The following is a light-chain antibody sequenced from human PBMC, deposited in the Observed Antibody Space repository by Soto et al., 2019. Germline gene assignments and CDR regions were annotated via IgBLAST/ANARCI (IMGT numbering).Light chain of an antibody. J-gene: IGKJ3*01. Sequence: IQLTQSPSSLSASVGDRVTITCRASQGISSYLAWYQQKPGKAPKLLIYAASTLQSGVPSRFSGSGSGTDFTLTISSLQPEDSATYYCQQSYSTPPFTFGPGTRVDI. CDR3: QQSYSTPPFT. CDR2: AAS. V-gene: IGKV1-9*01. CDR1: QGISSY.